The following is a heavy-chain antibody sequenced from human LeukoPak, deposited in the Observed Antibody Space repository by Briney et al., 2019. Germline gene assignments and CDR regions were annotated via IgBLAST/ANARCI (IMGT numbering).Heavy chain of an antibody. CDR3: ARPSYSGSYDY. J-gene: IGHJ4*02. CDR1: GLTVSSNH. CDR2: ISSSSSYI. V-gene: IGHV3-21*01. D-gene: IGHD1-26*01. Sequence: GGSLRLSCAASGLTVSSNHMSWVRQAPGKGLEWVSSISSSSSYIYYADSVKGRFTISRDNAKNSLYLQMNSLRAEDTAVYYCARPSYSGSYDYWGQGTLVTVSS.